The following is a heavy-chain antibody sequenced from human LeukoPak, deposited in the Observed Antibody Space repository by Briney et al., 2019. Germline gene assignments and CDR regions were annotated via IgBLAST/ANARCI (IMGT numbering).Heavy chain of an antibody. D-gene: IGHD5-24*01. CDR1: GYSFTSYW. V-gene: IGHV5-51*01. J-gene: IGHJ4*02. CDR3: ARLEGEDGYSYFDY. CDR2: IYPGDSDT. Sequence: GESLKISCKGSGYSFTSYWIGCVRQMPGKGLEWIGIIYPGDSDTRYSPSFQGQVTISADKSISPAYLQWSSLKASDTAMYYCARLEGEDGYSYFDYWGQGTLVTVSS.